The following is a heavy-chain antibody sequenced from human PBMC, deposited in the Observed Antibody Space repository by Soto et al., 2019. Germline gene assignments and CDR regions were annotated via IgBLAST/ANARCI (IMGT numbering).Heavy chain of an antibody. Sequence: ASVKVSCKASGYTFPSYYMHWVRQAPGQGLEWMGIINPSGGSTSYAQKFQGRVTMTRDTSTSTVYMELSSLRSEDTAVYYCARDAPYYYGSGSYYRNYYYYGMDVWGQGTTVTVSS. D-gene: IGHD3-10*01. CDR3: ARDAPYYYGSGSYYRNYYYYGMDV. CDR2: INPSGGST. J-gene: IGHJ6*02. V-gene: IGHV1-46*01. CDR1: GYTFPSYY.